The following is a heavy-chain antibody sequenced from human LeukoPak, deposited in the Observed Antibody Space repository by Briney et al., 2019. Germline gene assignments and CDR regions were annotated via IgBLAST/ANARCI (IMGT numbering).Heavy chain of an antibody. CDR1: GGSISSGDYY. J-gene: IGHJ4*02. V-gene: IGHV4-30-4*08. Sequence: PSETLSLTCTVSGGSISSGDYYWSWIRQTPGKGLEWIGYIYYSGSTYYNPSLKSRVTISVDTSKNQFSLKLSSVTAADTAVYYCAREEIYCSSTSCLVPTAFDYWGQGTLVTVSS. CDR3: AREEIYCSSTSCLVPTAFDY. CDR2: IYYSGST. D-gene: IGHD2-2*01.